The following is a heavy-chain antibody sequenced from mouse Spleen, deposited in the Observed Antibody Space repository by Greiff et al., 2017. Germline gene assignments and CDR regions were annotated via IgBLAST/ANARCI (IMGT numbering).Heavy chain of an antibody. V-gene: IGHV5-17*02. CDR1: GFTFSSFG. D-gene: IGHD3-1*01. CDR3: ARSGTGQGAMDY. CDR2: ISSGSSTI. J-gene: IGHJ4*01. Sequence: EVKLVESGGGLVQPGGSRKLSCAASGFTFSSFGMHWVRQAPEKGLEWVAYISSGSSTIYYADTVKGRFTISRDNPKNTLFLQMTSLRSEDTAMYYCARSGTGQGAMDYWGQGTSVTVSS.